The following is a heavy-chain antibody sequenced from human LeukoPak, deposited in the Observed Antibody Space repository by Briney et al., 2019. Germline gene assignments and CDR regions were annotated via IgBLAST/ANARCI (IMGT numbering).Heavy chain of an antibody. J-gene: IGHJ4*02. CDR2: ISSSSSTI. CDR3: ARGGSGWFSVVYYFDY. CDR1: GFTFSSYS. D-gene: IGHD6-19*01. Sequence: PGGSLRLSCAASGFTFSSYSMNWVRQAPGKGLEWVSYISSSSSTIYYADSVKGRFTISRDNAKNSLYLQMNSLRAEDTAVYYCARGGSGWFSVVYYFDYWGQGTLVTVSS. V-gene: IGHV3-48*04.